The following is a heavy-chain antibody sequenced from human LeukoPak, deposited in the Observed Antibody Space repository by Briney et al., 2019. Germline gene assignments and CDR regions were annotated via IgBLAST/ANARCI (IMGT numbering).Heavy chain of an antibody. J-gene: IGHJ1*01. CDR2: MNPNSGDT. V-gene: IGHV1-8*01. CDR3: ATPGVHYDPSGYYPFQH. Sequence: ASVKASCKASGYTFSSYDINWVRLAAGQGLEWMGWMNPNSGDTGYAQQFQGRVTMTRNTAIGTAYMELSSLRSEDTAVYYCATPGVHYDPSGYYPFQHWGQGTLVTVSS. CDR1: GYTFSSYD. D-gene: IGHD3-22*01.